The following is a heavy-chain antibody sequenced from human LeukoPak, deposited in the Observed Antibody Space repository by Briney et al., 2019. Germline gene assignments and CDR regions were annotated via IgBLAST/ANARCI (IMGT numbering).Heavy chain of an antibody. J-gene: IGHJ5*02. Sequence: SETLSLTCTVSGGSIGSGSYYWSWIRQPAGKGLEWIGRIYTSGSTNYNPSLKSRVTISVDTSKNQFSLKLSSVTAADTAVYYCARGSYGNWFDPWGQGTLVTVSS. CDR1: GGSIGSGSYY. D-gene: IGHD5-18*01. V-gene: IGHV4-61*02. CDR2: IYTSGST. CDR3: ARGSYGNWFDP.